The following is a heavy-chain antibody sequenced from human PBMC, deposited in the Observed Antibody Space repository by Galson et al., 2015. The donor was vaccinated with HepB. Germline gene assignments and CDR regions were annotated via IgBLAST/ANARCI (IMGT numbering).Heavy chain of an antibody. Sequence: SETLSLTCTVYGGSFSGYYWSWIRQPPGKGLEWIGEINHSGSTNYNPSLKSRVTISVDTSKNQFSLKLSSVTAADTAVYYCARGLGGYCSSTSCYPFDYWGQGTLVTVSS. D-gene: IGHD2-2*01. V-gene: IGHV4-34*01. CDR3: ARGLGGYCSSTSCYPFDY. CDR1: GGSFSGYY. J-gene: IGHJ4*02. CDR2: INHSGST.